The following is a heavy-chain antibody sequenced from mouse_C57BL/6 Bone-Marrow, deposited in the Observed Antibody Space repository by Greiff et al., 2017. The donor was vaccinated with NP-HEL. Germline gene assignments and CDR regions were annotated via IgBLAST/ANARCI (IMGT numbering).Heavy chain of an antibody. CDR2: IYPGSGST. CDR1: GYTFTSYW. CDR3: ARTPLVYYDMDY. Sequence: VQLQQPGAELVQPGASVKMSCKASGYTFTSYWITWVQQRPGQGLEWIGDIYPGSGSTNYNEKFKSKATLTVDTSSSKAYMQLSSLTSEDSAVYYCARTPLVYYDMDYWGQGTSVTVSA. V-gene: IGHV1-55*01. J-gene: IGHJ4*01.